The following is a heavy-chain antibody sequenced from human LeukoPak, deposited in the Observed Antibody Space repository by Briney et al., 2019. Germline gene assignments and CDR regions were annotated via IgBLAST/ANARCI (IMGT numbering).Heavy chain of an antibody. J-gene: IGHJ4*02. V-gene: IGHV1-8*01. CDR2: TNHNSGNT. Sequence: ASVKVSCKASGYTFTSYDINWVRQATGQGLEWMGWTNHNSGNTGYAQKFQGRVTMTRNTSISTAYMELSSLRSEDTAVYYCARGYYGSGSYYFYWGQGTLVTVSS. CDR3: ARGYYGSGSYYFY. CDR1: GYTFTSYD. D-gene: IGHD3-10*01.